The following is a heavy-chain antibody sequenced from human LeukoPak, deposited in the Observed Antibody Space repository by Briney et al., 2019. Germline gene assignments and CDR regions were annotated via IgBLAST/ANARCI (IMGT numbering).Heavy chain of an antibody. CDR3: ARLGRFEDPA. V-gene: IGHV4-39*01. CDR2: IYYSGST. D-gene: IGHD3-10*01. J-gene: IGHJ5*02. CDR1: GGSISSSSYY. Sequence: SETLSLTCTVSGGSISSSSYYWGWIRQPPGKELEWIGSIYYSGSTYYNPSLKSRVTIPVDTSKNQFSLKLSSVTAADTAVYYCARLGRFEDPAWGQGTLVTVSS.